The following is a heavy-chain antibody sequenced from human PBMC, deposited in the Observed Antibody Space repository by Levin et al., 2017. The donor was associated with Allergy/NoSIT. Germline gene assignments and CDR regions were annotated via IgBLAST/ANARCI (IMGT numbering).Heavy chain of an antibody. Sequence: LSLTCAASGFTFSSYAMSWVRQAPGKGLEWVSAISGSGGSTYYADSVKGRFTISRDNSKNTLYLQMNSLRAEDTAVYYCAKNSSGWVYFDYWGQGTLVTVSS. CDR2: ISGSGGST. CDR1: GFTFSSYA. V-gene: IGHV3-23*01. CDR3: AKNSSGWVYFDY. J-gene: IGHJ4*02. D-gene: IGHD6-19*01.